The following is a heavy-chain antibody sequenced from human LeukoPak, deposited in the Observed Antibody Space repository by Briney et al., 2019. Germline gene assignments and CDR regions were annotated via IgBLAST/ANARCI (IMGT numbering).Heavy chain of an antibody. Sequence: SVKVSCKASGGTLTTYAISWVRQAPGHGLEWMGGINPIFATTKYTQKFQGRLTIITDESTNMAYMELSSLTSEDTAVYYCARDIAAAGSDFWGQGTLVTVSS. CDR1: GGTLTTYA. D-gene: IGHD6-13*01. V-gene: IGHV1-69*05. CDR3: ARDIAAAGSDF. J-gene: IGHJ4*02. CDR2: INPIFATT.